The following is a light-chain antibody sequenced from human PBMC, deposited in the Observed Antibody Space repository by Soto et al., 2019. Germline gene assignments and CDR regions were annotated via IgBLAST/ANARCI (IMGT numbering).Light chain of an antibody. Sequence: QSVLTQPPSGPGSPGQSVPIPCPGTRSDVGAYNYASWYQQLPGKAPKLIIYEVSKRPSGVPDRFSGSKSGNTASLTVSGLQAEDEADYYCTSYAGTYSFFYVFGTWT. CDR3: TSYAGTYSFFYV. J-gene: IGLJ1*01. CDR1: RSDVGAYNY. CDR2: EVS. V-gene: IGLV2-8*01.